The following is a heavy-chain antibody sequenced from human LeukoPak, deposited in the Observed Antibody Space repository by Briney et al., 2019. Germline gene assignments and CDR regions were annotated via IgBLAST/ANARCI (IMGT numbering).Heavy chain of an antibody. CDR2: ISGTGDST. D-gene: IGHD3-10*01. V-gene: IGHV3-23*01. CDR1: GFTFSNFA. CDR3: AKNGHGSGSPSPFLDY. J-gene: IGHJ4*02. Sequence: SGGSLRLSCAASGFTFSNFAMSWVRQAPGKGLECVSSISGTGDSTSYADSVRGRFTISRDNSKTTLYLQMNSLRAEDTAVYYCAKNGHGSGSPSPFLDYWGQGTLVTVSS.